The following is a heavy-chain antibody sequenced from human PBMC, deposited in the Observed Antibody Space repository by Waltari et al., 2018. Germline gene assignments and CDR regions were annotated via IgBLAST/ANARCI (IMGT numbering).Heavy chain of an antibody. CDR2: IYYSGST. J-gene: IGHJ4*02. CDR1: GGSISSSRYY. Sequence: QLQLQESGPGLVKPSETLSLTCTVSGGSISSSRYYWGWIRQPPGKGLEWIGSIYYSGSTYYNPSLKSRVTISVDTSKNQFSLKLSSVTAADTAVYYCARERSAAAGTHLDYWGQGTLVTVSS. V-gene: IGHV4-39*07. D-gene: IGHD6-13*01. CDR3: ARERSAAAGTHLDY.